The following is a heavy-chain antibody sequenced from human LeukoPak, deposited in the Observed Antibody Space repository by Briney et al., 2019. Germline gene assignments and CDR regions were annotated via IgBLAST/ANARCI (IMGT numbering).Heavy chain of an antibody. Sequence: QPGGSLRLSCAASGFTFNNYAMSWVRQAPGKGLERVANIKQDGSKEYYVDSVKGRFTISRDNAKNSPYLQMSSLRVEDTAIYYCTRDQNWKEDYWGQGTLVTVSS. CDR3: TRDQNWKEDY. D-gene: IGHD1-1*01. J-gene: IGHJ4*02. CDR1: GFTFNNYA. CDR2: IKQDGSKE. V-gene: IGHV3-7*01.